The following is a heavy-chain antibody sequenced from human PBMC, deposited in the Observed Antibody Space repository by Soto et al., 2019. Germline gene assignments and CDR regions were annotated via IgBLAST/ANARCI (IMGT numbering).Heavy chain of an antibody. D-gene: IGHD6-13*01. CDR3: ARRASSSWDAYLGYYYGMDV. J-gene: IGHJ6*02. Sequence: SVTLSLTCTFTCSSITSYYWSWILPAACNGLEWIGYIYYSGSTNYNPSLKSRVTISVDTSKNQFSLKLSSVTAADTAVYYCARRASSSWDAYLGYYYGMDVWGQGTTIT. CDR2: IYYSGST. V-gene: IGHV4-59*08. CDR1: CSSITSYY.